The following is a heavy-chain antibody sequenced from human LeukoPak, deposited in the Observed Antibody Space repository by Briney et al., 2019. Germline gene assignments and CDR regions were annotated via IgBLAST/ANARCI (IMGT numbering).Heavy chain of an antibody. CDR2: IKQDGSEK. V-gene: IGHV3-7*01. CDR3: ARERGSGSYHPFDP. J-gene: IGHJ5*02. D-gene: IGHD3-10*01. Sequence: GGSLRLSCVASGFTISSYWLSWVRQTPGKGLAWVANIKQDGSEKNYIDSVKGRFTISRDNAKDSLYLQMNSLRADDTAIYYCARERGSGSYHPFDPWGQGTLAIVSS. CDR1: GFTISSYW.